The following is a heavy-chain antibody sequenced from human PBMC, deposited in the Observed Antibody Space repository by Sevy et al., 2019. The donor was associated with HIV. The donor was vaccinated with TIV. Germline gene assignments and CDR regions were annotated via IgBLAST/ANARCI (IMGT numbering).Heavy chain of an antibody. CDR1: GGSISSYY. CDR2: IYYSGST. V-gene: IGHV4-59*01. Sequence: SETLSLTCTVSGGSISSYYWSWIRQPPGKGLEWIGYIYYSGSTNYNPSLKSRVTISVDTSKNQLSLKLSSVTAADTAVYYCARGVGATSGDWFDPWGQGTLVTDSS. D-gene: IGHD1-26*01. CDR3: ARGVGATSGDWFDP. J-gene: IGHJ5*02.